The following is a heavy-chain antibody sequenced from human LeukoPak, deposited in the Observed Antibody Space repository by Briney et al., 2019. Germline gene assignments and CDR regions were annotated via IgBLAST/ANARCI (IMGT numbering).Heavy chain of an antibody. J-gene: IGHJ4*02. CDR3: ARANFLSCSSTSCLFDY. V-gene: IGHV1-2*02. CDR2: INPVSGGT. D-gene: IGHD2-2*01. CDR1: EYTFTDYY. Sequence: ASVKVSCEASEYTFTDYYMHWVRQAPGQGLEWMGWINPVSGGTNYVQKFQGRATMTRDTSISTAYMELSRLRSDDTAVYYCARANFLSCSSTSCLFDYWGQGTLVTVSS.